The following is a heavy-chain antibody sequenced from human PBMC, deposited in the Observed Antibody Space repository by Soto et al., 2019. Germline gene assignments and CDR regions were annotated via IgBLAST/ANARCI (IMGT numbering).Heavy chain of an antibody. J-gene: IGHJ6*02. D-gene: IGHD6-13*01. CDR3: ASGAAAGPYGMDV. CDR1: GFTFISYL. CDR2: IKQDGREK. V-gene: IGHV3-7*03. Sequence: GGFQSLSCAAYGFTFISYLMSWVRQAPGMGLKWLANIKQDGREKYNVDAVKVQFTNTRYNAKISLYLQMNSLRAEGTAVYYCASGAAAGPYGMDVWGQGTTVTVSS.